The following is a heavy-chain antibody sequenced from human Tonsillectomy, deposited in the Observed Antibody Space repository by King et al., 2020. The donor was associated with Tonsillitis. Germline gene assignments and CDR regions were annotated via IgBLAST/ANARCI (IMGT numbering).Heavy chain of an antibody. CDR1: GFTFDDYA. V-gene: IGHV3-9*01. J-gene: IGHJ2*01. CDR2: ISWNSGSI. D-gene: IGHD3-9*01. Sequence: QLVQSGGGLVQPGRSLRLSCAASGFTFDDYAMHWVRQAPGKGLEWVSGISWNSGSIGYADSVKGRFTISRDNAKNSLYLQMNSLRAEDTALYYCARVLRYFDWSWYFDLWGRGTLVTVSS. CDR3: ARVLRYFDWSWYFDL.